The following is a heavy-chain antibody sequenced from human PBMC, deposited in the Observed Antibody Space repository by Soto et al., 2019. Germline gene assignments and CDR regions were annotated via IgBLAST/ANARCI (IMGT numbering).Heavy chain of an antibody. CDR3: ARDPRLGELSLSFDY. J-gene: IGHJ4*02. V-gene: IGHV3-7*03. CDR2: IKQDGSEK. CDR1: GFTFSNYW. Sequence: GGSLRLSCAASGFTFSNYWMSWVRQAPGKGLEWVANIKQDGSEKYCVGSVKGRFTISRDNAKNSLYLQMNSLRAEDTAVYYCARDPRLGELSLSFDYWGQGTLVTAPQ. D-gene: IGHD3-16*02.